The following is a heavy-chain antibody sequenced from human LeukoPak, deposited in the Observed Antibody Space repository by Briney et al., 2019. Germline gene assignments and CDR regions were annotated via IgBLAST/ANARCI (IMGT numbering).Heavy chain of an antibody. Sequence: SETLSLTCAVSGGAISSYYWSWIRQPPGKGLEWIGYIYYSVSTNNNPSLKSRVTISVDTSKNQLSLRLSSVTAADTAVYYCARDLDYYDSSGYFFDIWGQGTMVTVSS. J-gene: IGHJ3*02. CDR1: GGAISSYY. V-gene: IGHV4-59*12. D-gene: IGHD3-22*01. CDR3: ARDLDYYDSSGYFFDI. CDR2: IYYSVST.